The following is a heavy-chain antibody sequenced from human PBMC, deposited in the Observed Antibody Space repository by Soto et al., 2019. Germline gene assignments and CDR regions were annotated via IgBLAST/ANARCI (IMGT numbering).Heavy chain of an antibody. Sequence: GGSLRLSCAASGFTFSHAWMSWVRQAPGRGLEWVGRIKSKADGETKDYGAPVRGRFTISRDDSQDILYLHMNSLRIEDTAVYYCCVIKRRDQYSTSGYWFDPWGPGTLVTAPQ. CDR1: GFTFSHAW. D-gene: IGHD4-4*01. CDR2: IKSKADGETK. CDR3: CVIKRRDQYSTSGYWFDP. V-gene: IGHV3-15*01. J-gene: IGHJ5*02.